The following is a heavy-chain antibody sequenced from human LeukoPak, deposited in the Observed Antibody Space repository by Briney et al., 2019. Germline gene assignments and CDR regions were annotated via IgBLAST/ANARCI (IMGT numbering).Heavy chain of an antibody. J-gene: IGHJ3*02. V-gene: IGHV3-15*01. Sequence: GGSLRLSCAASGFTFSNAWMSWVRQAPGKGLEWVGRIKSKTDGGTTDYAAPVKGRFTISRDDSKNTLYLQMNSLKTEDTAVYYCNTSYYNSSGDDAFDIWGQGTMVTVSS. CDR1: GFTFSNAW. CDR3: NTSYYNSSGDDAFDI. D-gene: IGHD3-22*01. CDR2: IKSKTDGGTT.